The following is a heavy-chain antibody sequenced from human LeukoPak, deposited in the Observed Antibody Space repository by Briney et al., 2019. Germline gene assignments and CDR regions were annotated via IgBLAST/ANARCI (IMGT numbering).Heavy chain of an antibody. CDR3: ARCFGSGCPNGVFDY. D-gene: IGHD6-19*01. V-gene: IGHV4-59*01. Sequence: SETLTLTCTVSGGSIRNYYWSWIRQPPGKGLEWIGYIYYSGTTNYNPSLKSRVTISIDTSKNQFSLKLSYVTAADTAVYYCARCFGSGCPNGVFDYWGQGTLVTVSS. CDR2: IYYSGTT. J-gene: IGHJ4*02. CDR1: GGSIRNYY.